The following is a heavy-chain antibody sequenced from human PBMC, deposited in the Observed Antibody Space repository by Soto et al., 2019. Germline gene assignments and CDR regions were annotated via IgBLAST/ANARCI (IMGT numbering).Heavy chain of an antibody. CDR2: IYYSGST. Sequence: PSETLSLTCTFSCGSVISGSYYWSWIRQPPGKGLEWIGYIYYSGSTNYNPSLKSRVTISVDTSKNQFSLKLSSVTAADTAVYYCARDMLSSGGWFDPWGQGTLVTVSS. J-gene: IGHJ5*02. D-gene: IGHD3-16*01. V-gene: IGHV4-61*01. CDR3: ARDMLSSGGWFDP. CDR1: CGSVISGSYY.